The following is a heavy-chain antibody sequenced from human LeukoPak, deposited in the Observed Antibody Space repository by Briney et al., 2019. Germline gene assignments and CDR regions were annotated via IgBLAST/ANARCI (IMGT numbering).Heavy chain of an antibody. D-gene: IGHD6-19*01. V-gene: IGHV1-69*13. CDR2: IIPIFGTA. CDR3: ARGYSSGWSRSPQNEYYFDY. J-gene: IGHJ4*02. CDR1: GYTFTSYG. Sequence: GASVKVSCKASGYTFTSYGISWVRHAPGQGLEWMGGIIPIFGTANYAQKFQGRVTITADESTSTAYMELSSLRSEDTAVYYCARGYSSGWSRSPQNEYYFDYWGQGTLVTVSS.